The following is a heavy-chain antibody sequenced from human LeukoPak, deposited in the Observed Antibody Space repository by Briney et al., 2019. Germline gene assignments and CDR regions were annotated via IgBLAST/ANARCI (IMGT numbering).Heavy chain of an antibody. V-gene: IGHV1-69*06. CDR2: IIPIFGTA. CDR1: GATFSSYA. D-gene: IGHD2-2*01. J-gene: IGHJ4*02. CDR3: ATLGYCSSTSCYPQTNSVDY. Sequence: SVKVSCKASGATFSSYAISWVRQAPGQGLEWMGGIIPIFGTANYAQKFQGRVTITADKSTSTAYMELSSLRSEDTAVYYCATLGYCSSTSCYPQTNSVDYWGQGTLVTVSS.